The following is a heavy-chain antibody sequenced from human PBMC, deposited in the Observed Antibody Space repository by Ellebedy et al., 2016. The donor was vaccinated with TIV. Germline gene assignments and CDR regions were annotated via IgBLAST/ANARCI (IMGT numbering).Heavy chain of an antibody. CDR2: ISWNSGSI. D-gene: IGHD1-1*01. CDR1: GFTFDDYA. J-gene: IGHJ4*02. Sequence: SLKISCAASGFTFDDYAMHWVRQAPGKGLEWVSGISWNSGSIGYADSVKGRFTISRDNAKNSLYLQMNSLRAEDTAVYYCANGLGTTKDYWGQGTLVTVSS. V-gene: IGHV3-9*01. CDR3: ANGLGTTKDY.